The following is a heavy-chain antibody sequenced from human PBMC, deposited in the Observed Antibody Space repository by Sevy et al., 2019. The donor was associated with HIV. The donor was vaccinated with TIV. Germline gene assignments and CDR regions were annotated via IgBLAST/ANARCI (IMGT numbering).Heavy chain of an antibody. D-gene: IGHD3-3*01. Sequence: GGSLRLSCAASGFTFSSYGMHWVRQAPGKGLEWVAVISYDGSNKYYADSVKGRFTISRDNSKNTLYLQMNSLRAEDTAVYYCAKDSNDFWSGYRYYYYYYRDVWGKGTTVTVSS. V-gene: IGHV3-30*18. J-gene: IGHJ6*03. CDR2: ISYDGSNK. CDR1: GFTFSSYG. CDR3: AKDSNDFWSGYRYYYYYYRDV.